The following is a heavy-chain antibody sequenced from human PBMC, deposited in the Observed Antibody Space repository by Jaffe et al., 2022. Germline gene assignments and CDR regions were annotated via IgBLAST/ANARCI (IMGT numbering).Heavy chain of an antibody. V-gene: IGHV3-30*02. D-gene: IGHD3-10*01. J-gene: IGHJ4*02. CDR3: AKDFNRWFGELSLDY. CDR1: GFTFSSYG. Sequence: QVQLVESGGGVVQPGGSLRLSCAASGFTFSSYGMHWVRQAPGKGLEWVAFIRYDGSNKYYADSVKGRFTISRDNSKNTLYLQMNSLRAEDTAVYYCAKDFNRWFGELSLDYWGQGTLVTVSS. CDR2: IRYDGSNK.